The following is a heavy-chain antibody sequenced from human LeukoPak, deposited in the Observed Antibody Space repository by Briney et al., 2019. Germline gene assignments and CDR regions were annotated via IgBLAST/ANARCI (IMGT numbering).Heavy chain of an antibody. J-gene: IGHJ4*02. D-gene: IGHD2-15*01. V-gene: IGHV3-23*01. CDR2: ISGSAGST. CDR3: ARVGGYCSGGSCYPVGFDY. CDR1: GFTFSSYG. Sequence: GGSLRLSCAASGFTFSSYGMSWVRQAPEKGLECVSTISGSAGSTYYADSVKGQFTISRDNSKNTLYLQMNSLRAEDTAVYYCARVGGYCSGGSCYPVGFDYWGQGTLVTVSS.